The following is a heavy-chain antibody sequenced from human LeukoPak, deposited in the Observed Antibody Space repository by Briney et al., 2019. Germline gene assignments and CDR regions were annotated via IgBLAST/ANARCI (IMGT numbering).Heavy chain of an antibody. Sequence: GASVKVSCKASGGTFSSYAISWVRQAPGQGLEWMGGIIPIFGTANYAQKFQGRVTITADESTSTAYMELSSLRSEDTAVYYCARGPGRALWFGELSLGYWGQGTLVTVSS. CDR1: GGTFSSYA. D-gene: IGHD3-10*01. J-gene: IGHJ4*02. CDR2: IIPIFGTA. CDR3: ARGPGRALWFGELSLGY. V-gene: IGHV1-69*13.